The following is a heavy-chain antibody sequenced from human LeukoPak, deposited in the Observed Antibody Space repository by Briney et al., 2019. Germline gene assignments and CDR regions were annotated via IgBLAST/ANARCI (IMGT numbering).Heavy chain of an antibody. Sequence: PGGSLRLSCAASGFSLSGYWMSWVRQAPGKGLEWVARLHADGNEKYYVDSVKGRFTVSRDNAKNSLYLQMNSLRVEDTAVYYCARGGYSFDYLGQGTLVTVPS. V-gene: IGHV3-7*01. CDR1: GFSLSGYW. D-gene: IGHD5-12*01. CDR2: LHADGNEK. J-gene: IGHJ4*02. CDR3: ARGGYSFDY.